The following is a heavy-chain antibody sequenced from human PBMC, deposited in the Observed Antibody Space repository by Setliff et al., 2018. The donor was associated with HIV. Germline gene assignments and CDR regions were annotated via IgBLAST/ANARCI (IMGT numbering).Heavy chain of an antibody. Sequence: SETLSLTCTVSGGSISSSSYYWGWIRQPPGKGLEWIGSIYYSGSTYYNRSLKSRVTISVDTSKNQFSLKLSSLTAADTAVYYCARDQDSGSPGWYFDLWGRGTLVTVS. J-gene: IGHJ2*01. CDR1: GGSISSSSYY. V-gene: IGHV4-39*07. D-gene: IGHD1-26*01. CDR3: ARDQDSGSPGWYFDL. CDR2: IYYSGST.